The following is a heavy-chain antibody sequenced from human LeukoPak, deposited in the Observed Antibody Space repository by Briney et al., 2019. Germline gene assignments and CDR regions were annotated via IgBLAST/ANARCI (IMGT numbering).Heavy chain of an antibody. CDR2: ISYDGSNK. D-gene: IGHD3-3*01. J-gene: IGHJ4*02. Sequence: GGSLRLSCAASGFTFSSYGMHWVRQAPGKGLEWVAVISYDGSNKYYADSVKGRFTISRDNSKNTLYLQMSSLRAEDTAVYYCTKDVGVVMFDYWGQGTLVTVSS. V-gene: IGHV3-30*18. CDR1: GFTFSSYG. CDR3: TKDVGVVMFDY.